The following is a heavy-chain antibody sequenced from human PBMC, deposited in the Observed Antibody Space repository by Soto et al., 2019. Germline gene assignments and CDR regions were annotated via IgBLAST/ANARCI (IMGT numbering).Heavy chain of an antibody. J-gene: IGHJ4*02. V-gene: IGHV1-69*13. CDR2: IIPIFGTA. D-gene: IGHD3-3*01. Sequence: SVKVSCKASGGTFSSYAISWVRQAPGQGLEWMGGIIPIFGTANYAQKFQGRVTITADESTSTAYMELSSLRSEDTAVYYCARDLHYNSQNFDYWGQGTLVTVSS. CDR3: ARDLHYNSQNFDY. CDR1: GGTFSSYA.